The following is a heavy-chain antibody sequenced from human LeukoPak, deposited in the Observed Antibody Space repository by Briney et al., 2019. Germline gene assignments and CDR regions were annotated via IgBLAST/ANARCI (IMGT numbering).Heavy chain of an antibody. CDR3: AKDRTGYSSSWLDY. CDR1: RFTFSSYA. V-gene: IGHV3-23*01. J-gene: IGHJ4*02. Sequence: PGGSLRLSCAASRFTFSSYAMSWVRQAPGKGLEWVSAISGSGGSTYYADSVKGRFTISRDNSKNTLYLQMNSLRAEDTAVYYCAKDRTGYSSSWLDYWGQGTLVTVSS. CDR2: ISGSGGST. D-gene: IGHD6-13*01.